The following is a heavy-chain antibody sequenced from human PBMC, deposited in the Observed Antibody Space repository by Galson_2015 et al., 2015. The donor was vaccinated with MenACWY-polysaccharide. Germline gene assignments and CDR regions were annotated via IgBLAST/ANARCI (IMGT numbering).Heavy chain of an antibody. CDR2: ISGSGGST. CDR3: ARAPWFDP. Sequence: SLRLSCAASGFTFSSYAMSRVRQAPGKGLEWVSVISGSGGSTYYADSVKGRFTISRDNSKNTLYLQMNSLRAEDTAVYYCARAPWFDPWGQGTLVTVSS. V-gene: IGHV3-23*01. J-gene: IGHJ5*02. CDR1: GFTFSSYA.